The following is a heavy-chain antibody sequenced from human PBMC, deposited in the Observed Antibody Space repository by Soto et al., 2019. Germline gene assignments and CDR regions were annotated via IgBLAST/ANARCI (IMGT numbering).Heavy chain of an antibody. CDR3: AGEKVGTTGIDF. D-gene: IGHD1-26*01. J-gene: IGHJ4*02. CDR1: GYNFTGYD. CDR2: MNPNSGNT. Sequence: QAQLVQSGAEVKKPGASVKVSCKASGYNFTGYDINWVRQATGQGLEWMGWMNPNSGNTGYAQNFQGRVTMTRDNSITTAYRELTSLRDDHSAVYYCAGEKVGTTGIDFWGQGTLVTVSS. V-gene: IGHV1-8*01.